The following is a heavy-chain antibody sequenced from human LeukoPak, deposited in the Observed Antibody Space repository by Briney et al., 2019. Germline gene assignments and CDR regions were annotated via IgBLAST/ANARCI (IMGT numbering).Heavy chain of an antibody. CDR3: ARDSEKVGATGCFDY. CDR2: IIPIVGTA. V-gene: IGHV1-69*13. CDR1: GGTFSSYA. J-gene: IGHJ4*02. Sequence: ASVNVSCKASGGTFSSYAISWVRQAPGQGLEWMGGIIPIVGTANYAQKFQGRVTITADESTSTAYMELSSLRSEDTAVYYCARDSEKVGATGCFDYWGQGTLVTVSS. D-gene: IGHD1-26*01.